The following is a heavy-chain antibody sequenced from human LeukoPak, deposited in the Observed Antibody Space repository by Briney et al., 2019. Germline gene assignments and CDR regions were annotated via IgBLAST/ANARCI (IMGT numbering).Heavy chain of an antibody. CDR2: NYYSGNT. CDR3: ARDLGSYYLDY. V-gene: IGHV4-59*12. J-gene: IGHJ4*02. D-gene: IGHD1-26*01. CDR1: GGSISSYY. Sequence: KPSETLSLTCTVSGGSISSYYWSWIRQPPGKGLEWIGYNYYSGNTYYNPSLKSRVTISVDTSKNQFSLKLSSVTAADTAVYYCARDLGSYYLDYWGQGTLVTVSS.